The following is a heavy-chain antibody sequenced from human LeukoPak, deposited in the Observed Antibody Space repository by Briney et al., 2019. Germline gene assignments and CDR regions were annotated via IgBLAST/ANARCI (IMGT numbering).Heavy chain of an antibody. CDR3: ARDGPRGNYMDG. CDR1: GGTFSSYA. CDR2: IIPIFGTA. Sequence: SVKVSCKASGGTFSSYAISWVRQAPGQGLEWMGGIIPIFGTANYAQKFQGRVTITADESTSTAYMELSSLRSEDTAVYYCARDGPRGNYMDGWGKGTTVTVSS. J-gene: IGHJ6*03. V-gene: IGHV1-69*13. D-gene: IGHD3-10*01.